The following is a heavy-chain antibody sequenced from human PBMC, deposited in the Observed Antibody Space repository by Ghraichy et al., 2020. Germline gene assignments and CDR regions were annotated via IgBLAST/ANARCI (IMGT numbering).Heavy chain of an antibody. Sequence: GGSLRLSCAASGFTFSSYVMHWVRQPPGKGLEWLAVVSYDGSYKYYADSVKGRFTISRDNSKNTLYLQMNSLRVEDTAVYYCARGYRKTVVTPDTFDVWGQGTMVTVSS. V-gene: IGHV3-30*04. J-gene: IGHJ3*01. D-gene: IGHD4-23*01. CDR1: GFTFSSYV. CDR3: ARGYRKTVVTPDTFDV. CDR2: VSYDGSYK.